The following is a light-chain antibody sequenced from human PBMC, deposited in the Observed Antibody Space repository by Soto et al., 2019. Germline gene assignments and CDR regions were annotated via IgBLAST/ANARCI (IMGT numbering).Light chain of an antibody. CDR1: QSLFYSSNNKNY. CDR3: QQYYSTLALT. V-gene: IGKV4-1*01. CDR2: WAS. Sequence: DIVMTQSPDSLAVSLGERATINCKSSQSLFYSSNNKNYLAWYQQKPGQPPKLLFYWASTRESGVPERFNGSGSGADFTLTISSLQAEDVAVYYCQQYYSTLALTFGGGTKVEIK. J-gene: IGKJ4*01.